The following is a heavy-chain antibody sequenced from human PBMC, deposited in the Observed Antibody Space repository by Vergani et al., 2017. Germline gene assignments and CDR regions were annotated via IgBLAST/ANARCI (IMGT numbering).Heavy chain of an antibody. J-gene: IGHJ6*03. D-gene: IGHD2-2*01. V-gene: IGHV4-59*01. CDR1: GGSISSYY. CDR2: IYYSGST. CDR3: ARGNIVVVPAAMSLDYYYYYMDV. Sequence: QVQLQESGPGLVKPSETLSLTCTVSGGSISSYYWSWIRQPPGKGLEWIGYIYYSGSTNYNPSLKSRVTISVDTSKNQFSLKLSSVTAADTAVYYCARGNIVVVPAAMSLDYYYYYMDVWGKGTTVPVSS.